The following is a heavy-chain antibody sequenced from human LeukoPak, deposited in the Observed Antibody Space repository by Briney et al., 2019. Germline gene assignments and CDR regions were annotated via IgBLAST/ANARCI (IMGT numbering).Heavy chain of an antibody. CDR3: AVAGVRYYDSSGLHAFDF. Sequence: SETLSLTCTVSGGSISSRSHCWGWIRQPPGKGLEWIGTMFYSGSTYYNPFLKSRVAISVDTSENQFSLELNSVTATDTAVYYCAVAGVRYYDSSGLHAFDFWGRGTMVTVSS. V-gene: IGHV4-39*01. CDR1: GGSISSRSHC. J-gene: IGHJ3*01. CDR2: MFYSGST. D-gene: IGHD3-22*01.